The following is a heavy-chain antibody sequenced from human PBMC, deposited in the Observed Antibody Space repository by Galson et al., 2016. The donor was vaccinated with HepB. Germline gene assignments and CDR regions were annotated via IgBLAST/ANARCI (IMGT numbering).Heavy chain of an antibody. D-gene: IGHD3-22*01. J-gene: IGHJ4*02. Sequence: SLRLSCAASGFSFSACAMHWVRQAPGKGLEWVAVISYDGSKKYYADSVKGRFAISRDNSKNTLYLQLNSLRTEDTTVYYCARDGGVPTDSYDISGRGYFDYWGQGTLVTVSS. CDR1: GFSFSACA. CDR2: ISYDGSKK. V-gene: IGHV3-30*09. CDR3: ARDGGVPTDSYDISGRGYFDY.